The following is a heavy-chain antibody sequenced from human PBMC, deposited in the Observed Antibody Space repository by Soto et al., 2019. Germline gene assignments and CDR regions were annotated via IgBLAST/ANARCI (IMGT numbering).Heavy chain of an antibody. Sequence: QVQLVESGGGVVQPGRSLRLSCAASGFTFSSYGMHWVRQAPGKGLEWVAVISYDGSNKYYADSVKGRFTISRDNSKNTLYLQMNSLRAEDTAVYYCAKVKEGSFYYYYGMDVWGQGTTVTVSS. J-gene: IGHJ6*02. CDR1: GFTFSSYG. V-gene: IGHV3-30*18. CDR2: ISYDGSNK. D-gene: IGHD3-10*01. CDR3: AKVKEGSFYYYYGMDV.